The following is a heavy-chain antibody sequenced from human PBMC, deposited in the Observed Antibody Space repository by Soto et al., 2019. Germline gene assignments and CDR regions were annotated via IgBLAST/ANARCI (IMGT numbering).Heavy chain of an antibody. D-gene: IGHD5-12*01. CDR3: ARGRVSVNMVATEGFDY. Sequence: PSETLSLTCAVYGGSFSGYYWSWIRQPPGKGLEWIGEINHSGSTNYNPSLKSRVTISVDTSKNQFSLKLSFVTAADTAVYYCARGRVSVNMVATEGFDYWGQGTLVTVSS. V-gene: IGHV4-34*01. CDR1: GGSFSGYY. J-gene: IGHJ4*02. CDR2: INHSGST.